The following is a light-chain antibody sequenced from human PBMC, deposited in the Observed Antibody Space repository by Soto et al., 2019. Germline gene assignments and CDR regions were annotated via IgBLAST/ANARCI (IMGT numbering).Light chain of an antibody. V-gene: IGKV3-20*01. Sequence: IVLTQSPGTLSLSPGERASLSCRASQSVDNRYLAWYRQKPGQAPRLLIYGASNRATGIPDRFSGSGSGTDFTLTISRLEPEDFAVYYCQQYDNWPWTFGQGTKVEIK. J-gene: IGKJ1*01. CDR2: GAS. CDR3: QQYDNWPWT. CDR1: QSVDNRY.